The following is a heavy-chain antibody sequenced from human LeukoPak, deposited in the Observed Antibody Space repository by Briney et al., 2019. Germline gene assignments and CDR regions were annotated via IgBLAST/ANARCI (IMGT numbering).Heavy chain of an antibody. CDR1: GFTFSSYS. D-gene: IGHD3-22*01. Sequence: GRSLRLSCAASGFTFSSYSMNWVRQAPGKGLEWVSYISGSSTTIYYADSVKGRFTISRDNAKNSLYLQMNSLRAEDTAVYYCARRTRDSSGYYYFDYWGQGTLVTVSS. V-gene: IGHV3-48*04. J-gene: IGHJ4*02. CDR3: ARRTRDSSGYYYFDY. CDR2: ISGSSTTI.